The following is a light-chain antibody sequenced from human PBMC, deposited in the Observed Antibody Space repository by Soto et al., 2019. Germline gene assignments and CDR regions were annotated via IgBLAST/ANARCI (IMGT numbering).Light chain of an antibody. CDR3: QQRSNWPRT. CDR2: DAS. CDR1: QSVSSY. V-gene: IGKV3-11*01. Sequence: EIVLTQSPATLSLSPGERATLSCRASQSVSSYLAWYQQKPGKAPRLLIYDASNRATGIPARFSGSGSGTDFTLTISSLEPADFAVYYCQQRSNWPRTFGQGTKLEIK. J-gene: IGKJ2*01.